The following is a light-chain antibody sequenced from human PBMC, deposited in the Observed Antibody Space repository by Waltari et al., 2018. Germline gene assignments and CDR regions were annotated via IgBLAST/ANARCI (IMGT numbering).Light chain of an antibody. CDR1: SRHVGGYHY. V-gene: IGLV2-23*02. J-gene: IGLJ3*02. CDR3: CSYAGSSTWV. CDR2: DVS. Sequence: QSALTQPASVSGSPGQSITISRTGTSRHVGGYHYVSWYQQHPGKAPKLMIYDVSKRPSGVSDRFSGSKSGNTASLTISGLQAEDEAYYYCCSYAGSSTWVFGGGTKLTVL.